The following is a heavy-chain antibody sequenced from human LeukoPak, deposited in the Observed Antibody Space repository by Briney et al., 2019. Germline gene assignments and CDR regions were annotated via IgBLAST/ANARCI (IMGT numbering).Heavy chain of an antibody. V-gene: IGHV3-73*01. CDR2: IRSKANSYAT. CDR1: GFTFSGSA. Sequence: PGGSLRLSCAASGFTFSGSAMHWVRQASGKGLEWVGRIRSKANSYATAYAASVKGRFTISRDDSKNTAYLQMNSLKTEDTAVYYCTRHQIVATIIPYAFDIWGQGTMVTVSS. J-gene: IGHJ3*02. D-gene: IGHD5-12*01. CDR3: TRHQIVATIIPYAFDI.